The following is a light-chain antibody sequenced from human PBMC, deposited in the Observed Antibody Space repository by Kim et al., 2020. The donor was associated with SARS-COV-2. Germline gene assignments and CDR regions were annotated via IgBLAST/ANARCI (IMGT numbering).Light chain of an antibody. Sequence: AGKSGESTCGRSSRRSKSGQWCQQRPPQAPVVNMSYDSDRPSVIPERFAGSNSGNTATLTISSVGAGDGADCYCQVWDTTSDQVAFGGGTQLTVL. CDR3: QVWDTTSDQVA. J-gene: IGLJ3*02. CDR2: YDS. CDR1: SRRSKS. V-gene: IGLV3-21*01.